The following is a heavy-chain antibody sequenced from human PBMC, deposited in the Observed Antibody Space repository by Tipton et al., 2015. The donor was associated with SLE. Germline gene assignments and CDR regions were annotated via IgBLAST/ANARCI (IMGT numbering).Heavy chain of an antibody. J-gene: IGHJ6*02. CDR2: IYYSGST. CDR1: GGSIRSSSYY. V-gene: IGHV4-39*01. CDR3: ARIKSGYAAYYYYYGLDV. D-gene: IGHD5-12*01. Sequence: TLSLTCTVSGGSIRSSSYYWGWIRQPPGKGLEWIGSIYYSGSTYYNPSLKSRVTISVDTSKNQFSLKLSSVTAADTAVYYWARIKSGYAAYYYYYGLDVWGQRTKVTVSS.